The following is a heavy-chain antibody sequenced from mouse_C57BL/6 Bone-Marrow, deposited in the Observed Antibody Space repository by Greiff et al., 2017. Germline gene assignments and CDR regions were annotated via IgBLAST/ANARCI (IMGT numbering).Heavy chain of an antibody. Sequence: VQLQQSVAELVRPGASVKLSCTASGFNIKNTYMHWVKQRPEQGLEWIGRIDPANGNTKYAPKFQGKATITADTSSNTAYLQLSNLTSEDTALEYCASYYCNLAWFAYWGQGTLVTVSA. J-gene: IGHJ3*01. V-gene: IGHV14-3*01. CDR1: GFNIKNTY. CDR3: ASYYCNLAWFAY. CDR2: IDPANGNT. D-gene: IGHD2-1*01.